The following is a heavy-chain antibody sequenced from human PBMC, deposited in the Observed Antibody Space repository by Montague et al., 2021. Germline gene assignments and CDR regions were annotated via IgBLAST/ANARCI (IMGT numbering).Heavy chain of an antibody. CDR3: ARGHGYDSSWFY. CDR2: VYSSGST. J-gene: IGHJ4*02. D-gene: IGHD6-13*01. V-gene: IGHV4-59*12. CDR1: GDSITGYY. Sequence: SETLSLTCSVSGDSITGYYWSWIRLPPGKGLEWIGYVYSSGSTSYNPSLKSRVIISVESAKNQISLTLNSATAADTAVYYCARGHGYDSSWFYWGQGTLILVSA.